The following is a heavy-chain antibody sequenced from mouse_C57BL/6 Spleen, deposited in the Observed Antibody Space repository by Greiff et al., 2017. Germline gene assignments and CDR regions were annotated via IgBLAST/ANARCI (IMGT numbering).Heavy chain of an antibody. D-gene: IGHD2-5*01. J-gene: IGHJ4*01. Sequence: VQLQQSGAELVRPGTSVKVSCKASGYAFTNYLIEWVKQRPGQGLEWIGVINPGSGGTNYNEKFKGKATLTADTSSSTAYMQLSSLTSEDAAVYFCARDYSNSYYAMDYWGQGTSVTVSS. CDR2: INPGSGGT. CDR1: GYAFTNYL. V-gene: IGHV1-54*01. CDR3: ARDYSNSYYAMDY.